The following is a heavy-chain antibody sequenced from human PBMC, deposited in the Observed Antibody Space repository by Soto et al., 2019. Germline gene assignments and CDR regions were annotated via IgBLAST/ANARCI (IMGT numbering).Heavy chain of an antibody. J-gene: IGHJ4*02. V-gene: IGHV4-61*03. CDR2: VYYIGTT. CDR3: ARTTAVPHTLRSRYFFDY. D-gene: IGHD4-17*01. CDR1: GGSVSDKTFY. Sequence: QVQLQESGPGLLKPSETLSLTCSVSGGSVSDKTFYWSWIPQPPGKRLEWIGYVYYIGTTNYNPTLKSRITTSVDLSKNRFPLRLNSVTTADTDHYSCARTTAVPHTLRSRYFFDYWGQGTLVTVSS.